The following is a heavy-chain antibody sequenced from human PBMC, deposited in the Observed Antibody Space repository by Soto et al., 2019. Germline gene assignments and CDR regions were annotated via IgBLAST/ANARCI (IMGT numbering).Heavy chain of an antibody. CDR1: GFTFRSYA. CDR2: ISSSGIDT. Sequence: PGGSLRLSCAASGFTFRSYAMSWVRQAPGKGLEWVSAISSSGIDTYYADSVKGRFTISRDSSKNTLYLQMNSLRAEDTAVYYCAKDHRSSGSGSYSEFDYWGQGTLVTVSS. J-gene: IGHJ4*02. CDR3: AKDHRSSGSGSYSEFDY. V-gene: IGHV3-23*01. D-gene: IGHD3-10*01.